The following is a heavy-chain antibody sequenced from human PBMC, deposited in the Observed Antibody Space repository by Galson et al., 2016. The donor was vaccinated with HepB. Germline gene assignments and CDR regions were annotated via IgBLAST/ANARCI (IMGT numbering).Heavy chain of an antibody. J-gene: IGHJ5*02. CDR1: GDSVSNNSAA. CDR2: TYSRSKWYN. CDR3: ARDHTAGWFNWIDT. Sequence: CAISGDSVSNNSAAWNWIRQSPSRGLEWLGRTYSRSKWYNDYAESLRGRITTNPDTAKNQVSLHLDSVTPDDSAIYYCARDHTAGWFNWIDTWGQGTLVTVSS. V-gene: IGHV6-1*01. D-gene: IGHD6-19*01.